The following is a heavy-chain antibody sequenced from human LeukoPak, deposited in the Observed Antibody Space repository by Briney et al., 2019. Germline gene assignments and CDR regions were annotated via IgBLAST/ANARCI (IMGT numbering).Heavy chain of an antibody. Sequence: SETLSLTCTVSGGSISSGDYYWSWIRQPPGKGLEWIGSIYHSGSTYYNPSLKSRVTISVDTSKNQFSLKLSSVTAADTAVYYCASLGNWNDGGAFDIWGQGTMVTVSS. CDR3: ASLGNWNDGGAFDI. CDR1: GGSISSGDYY. CDR2: IYHSGST. J-gene: IGHJ3*02. D-gene: IGHD1-1*01. V-gene: IGHV4-39*07.